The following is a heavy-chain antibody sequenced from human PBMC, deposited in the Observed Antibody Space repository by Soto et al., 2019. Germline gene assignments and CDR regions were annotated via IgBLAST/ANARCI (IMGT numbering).Heavy chain of an antibody. V-gene: IGHV5-51*01. CDR3: ARLGRLGELSHLPLDFYYGMDV. D-gene: IGHD3-16*02. CDR2: TYPGDSDT. Sequence: GESLKISCKGSGYSFTSYWIGWVRQMPGKGLEWMGITYPGDSDTRYSPSFQGQVTISADKSISTAYLQWSSLKPSDTAMYYCARLGRLGELSHLPLDFYYGMDVWGQGTTVTVSS. CDR1: GYSFTSYW. J-gene: IGHJ6*02.